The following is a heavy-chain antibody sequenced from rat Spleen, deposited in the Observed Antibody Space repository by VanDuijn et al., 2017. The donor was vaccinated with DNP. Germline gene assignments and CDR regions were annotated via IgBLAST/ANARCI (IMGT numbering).Heavy chain of an antibody. J-gene: IGHJ1*01. Sequence: EVQLVESGGGLVQPGRSLKLSCAASGFTFSNYGMAWVRQAPTKGLEWVATISYDGSSTWYRDSVKGRFTISRDNAKSTLYLQMDSLRSEDTATYYCARQKYTTAPYWYFDFWGPGTMVTVSS. V-gene: IGHV5-29*01. D-gene: IGHD1-6*01. CDR3: ARQKYTTAPYWYFDF. CDR2: ISYDGSST. CDR1: GFTFSNYG.